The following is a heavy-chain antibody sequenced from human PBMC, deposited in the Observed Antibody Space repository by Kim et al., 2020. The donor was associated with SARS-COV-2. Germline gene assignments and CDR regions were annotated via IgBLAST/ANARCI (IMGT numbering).Heavy chain of an antibody. J-gene: IGHJ5*02. CDR1: GFTLSSYG. D-gene: IGHD3-9*01. CDR2: ISYDGSNK. CDR3: AKWRWGYYDILTGYNWFDP. V-gene: IGHV3-30*18. Sequence: GGSLRLSCAASGFTLSSYGMHWVRQAPGKGLEWVAVISYDGSNKYYADSVKGRFTISRDNSKNTLYLQMNSLRAEDTAVYYCAKWRWGYYDILTGYNWFDPWGQGTLVTVSS.